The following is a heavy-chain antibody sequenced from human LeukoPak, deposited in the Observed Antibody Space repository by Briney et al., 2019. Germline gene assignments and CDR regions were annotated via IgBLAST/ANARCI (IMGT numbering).Heavy chain of an antibody. D-gene: IGHD4-11*01. CDR1: GFTFSSYW. Sequence: PGGSLRLSCAASGFTFSSYWMHWVRQAPGKGLMWVSRINSDGSRTTYAASVRGRFTISRDNANSTLYLQMNSLRAEDTAVYYCARVRDDYTYFDCWGQGTLVTVSS. CDR3: ARVRDDYTYFDC. V-gene: IGHV3-74*01. CDR2: INSDGSRT. J-gene: IGHJ4*02.